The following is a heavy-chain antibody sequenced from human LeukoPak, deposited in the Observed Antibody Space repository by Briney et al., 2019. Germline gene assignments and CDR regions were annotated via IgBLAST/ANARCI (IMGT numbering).Heavy chain of an antibody. CDR2: ISSSSSYI. J-gene: IGHJ4*02. Sequence: GGSLRLSCAASGFTFSSYSMNWVRQAPGKGLEWVASISSSSSYIYYADSVKGRFTISRDNAKNSLYLQMNSLRAEDTAVYYSARAPSSWYGAPFDYWGQGTLVTVSS. V-gene: IGHV3-21*01. D-gene: IGHD6-13*01. CDR1: GFTFSSYS. CDR3: ARAPSSWYGAPFDY.